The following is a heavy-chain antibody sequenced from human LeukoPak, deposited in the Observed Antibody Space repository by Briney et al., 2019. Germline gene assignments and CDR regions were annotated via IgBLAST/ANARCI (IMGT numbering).Heavy chain of an antibody. Sequence: SETLSLTCTVSGGSIRRANYYWGWLRQSPGKGLERFGSTYDSRSTYYNPSLERRVTKSVDTSKNQFSLKPSSVTAAAVALYVCARATSNGLDHYFHPWGQGIQVAVSS. CDR1: GGSIRRANYY. CDR3: ARATSNGLDHYFHP. CDR2: TYDSRST. D-gene: IGHD6-19*01. V-gene: IGHV4-39*07. J-gene: IGHJ4*02.